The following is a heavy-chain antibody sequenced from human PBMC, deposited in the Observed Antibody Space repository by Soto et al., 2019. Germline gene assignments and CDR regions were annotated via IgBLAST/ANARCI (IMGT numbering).Heavy chain of an antibody. CDR1: GGTFSSYA. CDR2: IIPIFGTA. D-gene: IGHD1-26*01. J-gene: IGHJ4*02. Sequence: SVKVSCKASGGTFSSYAISWVGQAPGQGLEWMGGIIPIFGTANYAQKFQGRVTIIADESTSTAYMQLSSMRSEDTALYYCARGVVGATDYWGQGTLVTVSS. V-gene: IGHV1-69*13. CDR3: ARGVVGATDY.